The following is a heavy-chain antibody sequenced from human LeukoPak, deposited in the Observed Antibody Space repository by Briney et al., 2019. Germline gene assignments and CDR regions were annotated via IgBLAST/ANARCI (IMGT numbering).Heavy chain of an antibody. CDR1: GGSISGWY. CDR2: IYGSGYT. Sequence: PSETLSLTCTVSGGSISGWYWSWIRQPPGKGLEWIGYIYGSGYTNYNPSLESRVTMSIDTSKNHFSLKLSSVTAADTAVYYCARSLSSGWSLSWFDPWGQGTLVTVSS. V-gene: IGHV4-59*08. J-gene: IGHJ5*02. D-gene: IGHD6-19*01. CDR3: ARSLSSGWSLSWFDP.